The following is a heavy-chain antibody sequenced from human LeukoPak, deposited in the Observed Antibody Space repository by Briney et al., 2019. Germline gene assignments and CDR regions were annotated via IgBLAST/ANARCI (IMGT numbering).Heavy chain of an antibody. V-gene: IGHV3-74*01. CDR3: AKATTVTTFFDY. D-gene: IGHD4-11*01. J-gene: IGHJ4*02. CDR1: GFTFSSYW. Sequence: GGSLRLSCAASGFTFSSYWMHWVRQAPGKGLVWVSRINSDGSSTSYADSVKGRFTISRDNAKNTLYLQMNSLRAEDTAVYYCAKATTVTTFFDYWGQGTLVTVSS. CDR2: INSDGSST.